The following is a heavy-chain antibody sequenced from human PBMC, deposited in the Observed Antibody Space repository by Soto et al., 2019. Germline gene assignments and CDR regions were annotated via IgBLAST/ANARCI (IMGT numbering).Heavy chain of an antibody. CDR3: ARLYCSASSCYSVGAFDI. J-gene: IGHJ3*02. CDR2: IWFDGSDK. D-gene: IGHD2-15*01. CDR1: RVTVSSYG. V-gene: IGHV3-33*01. Sequence: PVGSLRISCAASRVTVSSYGMHWVRQAPGKGLEWVALIWFDGSDKYYTESVKGRFTISRDNSKSTLYLQMNSLRAEDTAVYYCARLYCSASSCYSVGAFDIRGQGTMVTVSS.